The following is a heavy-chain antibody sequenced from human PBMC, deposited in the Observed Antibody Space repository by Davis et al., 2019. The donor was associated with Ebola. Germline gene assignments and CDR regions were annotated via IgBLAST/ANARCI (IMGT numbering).Heavy chain of an antibody. D-gene: IGHD6-13*01. V-gene: IGHV3-48*01. Sequence: GGSLRLSCAASGFTFSSYSMNWVRQAPGKGLEWVSYISSSSSTIYYADSVKGRFTISRDNAKNSLYLQMNSLRAEDTAVYYCARWGQGSSWHVDYWGQGTLVTVSS. CDR3: ARWGQGSSWHVDY. CDR1: GFTFSSYS. CDR2: ISSSSSTI. J-gene: IGHJ4*02.